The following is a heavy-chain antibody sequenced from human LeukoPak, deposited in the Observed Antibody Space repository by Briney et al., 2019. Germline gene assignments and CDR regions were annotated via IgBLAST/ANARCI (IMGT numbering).Heavy chain of an antibody. Sequence: SETLSLTCSVSDGSISNYYWSWIRQPPGKGLEWIGSIYHSGSTYYNPSLKSRVTISVDTSKNQFSLKLSSVTAADTAVYYCARVVAGTWYYFDYWGQGTLVTVSS. V-gene: IGHV4-38-2*02. J-gene: IGHJ4*02. CDR3: ARVVAGTWYYFDY. CDR2: IYHSGST. CDR1: DGSISNYY. D-gene: IGHD6-19*01.